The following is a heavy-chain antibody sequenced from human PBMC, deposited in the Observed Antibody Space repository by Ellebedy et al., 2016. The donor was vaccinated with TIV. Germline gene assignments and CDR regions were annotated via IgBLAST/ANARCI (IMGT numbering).Heavy chain of an antibody. J-gene: IGHJ5*02. Sequence: GESLKISCAASGFTFSDHYMDWVRQAPGKGLEWVARSRNRANSYTTEYAASVKGRFIISRDDSQHSLYLQMNSLRAEDTAVYYCAKGDGLAATNWFDPWGQGTLITVSS. CDR3: AKGDGLAATNWFDP. CDR1: GFTFSDHY. V-gene: IGHV3-72*01. D-gene: IGHD2-15*01. CDR2: SRNRANSYTT.